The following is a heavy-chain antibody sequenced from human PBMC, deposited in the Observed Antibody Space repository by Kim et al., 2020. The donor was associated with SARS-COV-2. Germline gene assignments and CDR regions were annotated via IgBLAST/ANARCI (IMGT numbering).Heavy chain of an antibody. CDR3: AKSADYGSGSYYSDPDY. Sequence: VKGRFTISRDNSKNTLYLQMNSLRAEDTAVYYCAKSADYGSGSYYSDPDYWGQGTLVTVSS. D-gene: IGHD3-10*01. J-gene: IGHJ4*02. V-gene: IGHV3-30*02.